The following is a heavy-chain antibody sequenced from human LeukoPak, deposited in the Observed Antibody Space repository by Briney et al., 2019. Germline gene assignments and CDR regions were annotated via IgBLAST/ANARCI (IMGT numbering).Heavy chain of an antibody. D-gene: IGHD6-19*01. Sequence: PGGSLRLSCAASRFTFSIYWMHWVRQAPGKGLVWVSRINSDGSSTSYADSVKGRFTISRDNAKNTLYLQMNSLRAEDTAVYYCARAKHVAVAGTPYYYYYYMDVWGKGTTVTVSS. J-gene: IGHJ6*03. V-gene: IGHV3-74*01. CDR1: RFTFSIYW. CDR3: ARAKHVAVAGTPYYYYYYMDV. CDR2: INSDGSST.